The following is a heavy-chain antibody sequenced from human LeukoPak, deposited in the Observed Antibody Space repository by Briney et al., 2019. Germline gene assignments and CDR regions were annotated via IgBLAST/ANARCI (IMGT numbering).Heavy chain of an antibody. CDR2: ISGSAVST. Sequence: GGSLRLSCAASGFTFSSYGMSWVRQAPGKGLEWVSAISGSAVSTYYADSVKGRFTISRDNSKNTLYLQMNSLRAEDTAVYYCAKCILTGYYKGYMDVWGKGTTVTISS. J-gene: IGHJ6*03. CDR3: AKCILTGYYKGYMDV. CDR1: GFTFSSYG. V-gene: IGHV3-23*01. D-gene: IGHD3-9*01.